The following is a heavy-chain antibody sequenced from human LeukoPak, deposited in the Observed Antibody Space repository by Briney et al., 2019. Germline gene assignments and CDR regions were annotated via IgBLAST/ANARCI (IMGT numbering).Heavy chain of an antibody. CDR3: ARVITTARHYYYYYGMDV. J-gene: IGHJ6*02. CDR1: GFTFSSYA. V-gene: IGHV3-30-3*01. CDR2: ISYDGSNK. D-gene: IGHD6-6*01. Sequence: GRSLRLSCAASGFTFSSYAMHWVRQAPGKGLEWVAVISYDGSNKYYAESVKGRFTISRDNSKNTLYLQMDSLRAEDTAVYYCARVITTARHYYYYYGMDVWGQGTTVTVSS.